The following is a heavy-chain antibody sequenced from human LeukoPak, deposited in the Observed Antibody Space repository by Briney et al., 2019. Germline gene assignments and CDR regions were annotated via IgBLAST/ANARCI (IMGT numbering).Heavy chain of an antibody. Sequence: SETLSLTCAVSGGSISSSNWWSWVCQPPGKGLEWIGEIYHSGSTNYNPSLKSRVTISVDTSKNQFSLKLSSVTAADTAVYYCARGLGLLWFGEARVWFDPWGQGTLVTVSS. D-gene: IGHD3-10*01. CDR3: ARGLGLLWFGEARVWFDP. J-gene: IGHJ5*02. CDR2: IYHSGST. CDR1: GGSISSSNW. V-gene: IGHV4-4*02.